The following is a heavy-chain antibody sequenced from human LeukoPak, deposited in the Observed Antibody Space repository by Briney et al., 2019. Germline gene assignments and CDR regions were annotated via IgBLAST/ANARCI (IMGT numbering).Heavy chain of an antibody. J-gene: IGHJ4*02. V-gene: IGHV3-11*04. D-gene: IGHD4-17*01. CDR1: GFTFSDYQ. CDR3: ARDRYGDYAIDY. CDR2: ISGGGGTI. Sequence: GGSLRLSCVVSGFTFSDYQMSWIRQAPGRGLEWVSYISGGGGTIYYTDSVKGRFTIFRDNAKNSLYLQMISLRAEDTAVYFCARDRYGDYAIDYWGQGTLVTVSS.